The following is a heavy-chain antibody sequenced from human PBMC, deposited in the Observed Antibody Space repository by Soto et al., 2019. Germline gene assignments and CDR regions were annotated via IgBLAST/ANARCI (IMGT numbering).Heavy chain of an antibody. V-gene: IGHV4-59*01. CDR3: ARGRAGYCSCVSCYAYYYGMDV. D-gene: IGHD2-15*01. Sequence: SETLSLTCTVSGGSISSYYWSWIRQPPGKGLEWIGYIYYSGSTNYNPSLKSRVTISVDTSKNQFSLKLSSVTAADSVVYYYARGRAGYCSCVSCYAYYYGMDVWGQGTTVTVSS. CDR1: GGSISSYY. J-gene: IGHJ6*02. CDR2: IYYSGST.